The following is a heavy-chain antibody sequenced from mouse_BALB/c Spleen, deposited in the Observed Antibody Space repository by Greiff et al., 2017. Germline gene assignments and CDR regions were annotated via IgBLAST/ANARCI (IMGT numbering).Heavy chain of an antibody. CDR3: ARYGNYDYYAMDY. V-gene: IGHV2-6-2*01. D-gene: IGHD2-1*01. Sequence: VHLVESGPDLVAPSQSLSITCTVSGFSLTSYGVHWVRQPPGKGLEWLVVIWSDGSTTYNSALKSRLSISKDNSKSQVFLKMNSLQTDDTAMYYCARYGNYDYYAMDYWGQGTSVTVSS. CDR2: IWSDGST. J-gene: IGHJ4*01. CDR1: GFSLTSYG.